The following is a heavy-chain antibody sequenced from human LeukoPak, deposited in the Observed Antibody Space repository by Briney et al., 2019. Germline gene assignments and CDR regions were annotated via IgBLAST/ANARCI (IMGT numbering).Heavy chain of an antibody. D-gene: IGHD5-24*01. CDR2: IIPIFGTA. Sequence: GASVKVSCKASGGTFSSYAISWVRQAPGQGLEWMGGIIPIFGTANYAQKFQGRVTITADESTSTAYMELSSLRSEDTAVYYCARDVVEMATMGRQLSGGYDYWGRGTLVTVSS. V-gene: IGHV1-69*13. J-gene: IGHJ4*02. CDR3: ARDVVEMATMGRQLSGGYDY. CDR1: GGTFSSYA.